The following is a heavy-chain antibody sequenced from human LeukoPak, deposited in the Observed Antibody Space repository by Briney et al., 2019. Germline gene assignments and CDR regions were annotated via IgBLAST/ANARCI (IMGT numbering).Heavy chain of an antibody. V-gene: IGHV3-23*01. Sequence: GGSLRLSCSASGFNFGIYAMSWVRQAPGQGLEWVSGISGSGGSTYYADSVKGRFTISRDSSKNTLFLQMNSLRAEDTAIYYWARKYSYMDVGGKGTTVTVSS. J-gene: IGHJ6*03. CDR3: ARKYSYMDV. CDR1: GFNFGIYA. CDR2: ISGSGGST.